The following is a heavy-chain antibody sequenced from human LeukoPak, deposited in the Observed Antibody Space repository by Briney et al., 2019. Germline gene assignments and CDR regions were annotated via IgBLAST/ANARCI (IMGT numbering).Heavy chain of an antibody. CDR3: ARRIVGDAPFNY. J-gene: IGHJ4*02. CDR1: GDSISSSSYY. V-gene: IGHV4-39*01. Sequence: SETLSLTCTVSGDSISSSSYYWGWIRQPPGKGLECIGSIHYSGSTYYNPSLKSRVTLSVDTSKNQFSLKLSSVTAADTAVYYCARRIVGDAPFNYWGQGTLVAVSS. CDR2: IHYSGST. D-gene: IGHD1-26*01.